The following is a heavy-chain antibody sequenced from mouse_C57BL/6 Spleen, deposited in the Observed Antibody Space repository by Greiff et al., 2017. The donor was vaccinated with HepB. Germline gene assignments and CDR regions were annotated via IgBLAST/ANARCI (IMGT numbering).Heavy chain of an antibody. CDR1: GYTFTGYW. CDR3: ARKDYDYERESYAMDY. J-gene: IGHJ4*01. D-gene: IGHD2-4*01. Sequence: QVQLKQSGAELMKPGASVKLSCKATGYTFTGYWIEWVKQRPGHGLEWIGEILPGSGSTNYNEKFKGKATFTADTSSNTAYMQLSSLTTEDSAIYYCARKDYDYERESYAMDYWGQGTSVTVSS. V-gene: IGHV1-9*01. CDR2: ILPGSGST.